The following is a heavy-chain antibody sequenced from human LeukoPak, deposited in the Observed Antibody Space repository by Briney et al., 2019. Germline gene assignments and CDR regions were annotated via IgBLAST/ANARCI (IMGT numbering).Heavy chain of an antibody. Sequence: GGSLSLSRAASGFTFSTYWMSWVRQAPGKGLEWVASINQDGSQKRYVDSVQGRFTISRDNTKKSLFLQMNSLRAEDTAVYYCARLKDDVTKLDYWGQGTLVTVSS. CDR1: GFTFSTYW. J-gene: IGHJ4*01. CDR2: INQDGSQK. CDR3: ARLKDDVTKLDY. V-gene: IGHV3-7*01. D-gene: IGHD2-8*01.